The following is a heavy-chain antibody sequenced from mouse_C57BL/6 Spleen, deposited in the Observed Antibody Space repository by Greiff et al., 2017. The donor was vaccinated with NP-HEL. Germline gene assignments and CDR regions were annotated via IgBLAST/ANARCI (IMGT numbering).Heavy chain of an antibody. CDR3: ARGGTTVVPFDY. CDR2: IYPRSGNT. D-gene: IGHD1-1*01. J-gene: IGHJ2*01. V-gene: IGHV1-81*01. CDR1: GYTFTSYG. Sequence: VQLQQSGAELARPGASVKLSCKASGYTFTSYGISWVKQRTGQGLEWIGEIYPRSGNTYYNEKFKGKATLTADKSSSTAYMELRSLTSEDSAVYFCARGGTTVVPFDYWGQGTTLTVSS.